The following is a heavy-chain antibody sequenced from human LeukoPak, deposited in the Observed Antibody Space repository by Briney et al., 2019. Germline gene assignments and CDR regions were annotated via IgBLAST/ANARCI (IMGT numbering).Heavy chain of an antibody. CDR2: IRYDGSNK. J-gene: IGHJ4*02. CDR3: ARTIEMATISYFDY. Sequence: PWGSLRLSCAASGFTFRNYGKPWVRQAPGQGLEWVAFIRYDGSNKYYADSVKGRFTISRDNSKNTLYLQMNSLRAEDTAVYYCARTIEMATISYFDYWGQGTLVTVSS. V-gene: IGHV3-30*02. D-gene: IGHD5-24*01. CDR1: GFTFRNYG.